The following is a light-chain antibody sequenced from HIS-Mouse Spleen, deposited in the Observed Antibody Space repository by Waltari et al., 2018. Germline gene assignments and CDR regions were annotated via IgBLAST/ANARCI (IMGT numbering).Light chain of an antibody. J-gene: IGLJ3*02. V-gene: IGLV2-23*01. CDR3: CSYAGSSTWV. CDR2: EGS. Sequence: QSALTQPASVSGSPGPSITISCTGTSSDVGSYNLVSWYQQHPGQAPKLMIYEGSKRPSGVSNRFSGSKSGNTASLTISGLQAEDEADYYCCSYAGSSTWVFGGGTKLTVL. CDR1: SSDVGSYNL.